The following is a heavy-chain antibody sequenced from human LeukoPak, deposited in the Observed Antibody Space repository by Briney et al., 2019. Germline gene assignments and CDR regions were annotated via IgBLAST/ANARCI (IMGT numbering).Heavy chain of an antibody. D-gene: IGHD3-10*01. CDR2: VYHSGTT. V-gene: IGHV4-4*02. CDR3: ASGLLWFGESPKIDY. CDR1: GGSISSSSW. Sequence: SETLSLTCAVSGGSISSSSWWSWVRQPPGKGLGWIGEVYHSGTTNYNPSLKSRVTISVDKSKNQFSLRLYSVTAADTAVYYCASGLLWFGESPKIDYWGQGTLVTVSS. J-gene: IGHJ4*02.